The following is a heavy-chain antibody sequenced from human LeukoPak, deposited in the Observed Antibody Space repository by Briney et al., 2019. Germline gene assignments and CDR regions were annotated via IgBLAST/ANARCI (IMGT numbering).Heavy chain of an antibody. V-gene: IGHV3-48*04. D-gene: IGHD3-22*01. CDR1: GFTFSSYS. J-gene: IGHJ4*02. CDR3: ANTNYYDSSGYFW. CDR2: ISSSGISI. Sequence: GGSLRLSCAASGFTFSSYSMNWVRQAPGKGLEWVSYISSSGISIYYADSVKGRITVSRDNAKNSLYLHMNSLRAEDTAVYYCANTNYYDSSGYFWWGQGTLVTVSS.